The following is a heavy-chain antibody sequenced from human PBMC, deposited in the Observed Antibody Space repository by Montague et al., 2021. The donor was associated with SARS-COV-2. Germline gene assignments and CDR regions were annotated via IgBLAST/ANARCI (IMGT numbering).Heavy chain of an antibody. CDR3: ARDDIVLQGVTKGMDV. Sequence: SETLSLTCAVYGGSFSGYYWSWIRQPPGKGLEWIGEINHSGSTNYNPSLKSRVTISVDTSKNQFSLKLSSVTAAATAVYYCARDDIVLQGVTKGMDVWGQGTTVTVSS. CDR1: GGSFSGYY. CDR2: INHSGST. V-gene: IGHV4-34*01. D-gene: IGHD3-10*01. J-gene: IGHJ6*02.